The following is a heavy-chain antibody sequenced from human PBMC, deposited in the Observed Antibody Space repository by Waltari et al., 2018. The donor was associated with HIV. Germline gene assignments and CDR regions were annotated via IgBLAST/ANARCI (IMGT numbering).Heavy chain of an antibody. CDR3: ARKDDYYDDNRYTLLFDS. Sequence: QVHLQHWGAGLLKPSETLSLTCAIYGGSFSGYYCSCIRQAPEKGREGVGEISHSGSTNYNPYPKSRVTMSLDTSKNQFSLQRSSVTAADTAVYYCARKDDYYDDNRYTLLFDSWGQGTLVPVSS. V-gene: IGHV4-34*01. D-gene: IGHD3-16*01. CDR1: GGSFSGYY. J-gene: IGHJ4*02. CDR2: ISHSGST.